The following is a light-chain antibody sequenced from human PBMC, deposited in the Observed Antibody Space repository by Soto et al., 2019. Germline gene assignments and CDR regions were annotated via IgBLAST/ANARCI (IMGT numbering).Light chain of an antibody. CDR3: AAWDDSLNGYV. J-gene: IGLJ1*01. CDR1: SSNIGSYT. Sequence: QSVLIQPPSASGTPGQRVTVSCSGGSSNIGSYTVNWYQQLPGAAPKLLIYSNSQRPSGVPDRFSASQSGTSASLAISGLQSEDEAEYYCAAWDDSLNGYVFGPGTKVTVL. CDR2: SNS. V-gene: IGLV1-44*01.